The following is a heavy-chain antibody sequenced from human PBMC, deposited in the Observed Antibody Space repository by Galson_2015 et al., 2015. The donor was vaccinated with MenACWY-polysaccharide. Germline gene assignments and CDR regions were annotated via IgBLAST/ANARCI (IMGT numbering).Heavy chain of an antibody. CDR2: TYYRSRWYN. CDR3: TRSIHISGWGGDFES. J-gene: IGHJ4*02. CDR1: GDSVSSNRAA. V-gene: IGHV6-1*01. Sequence: AISGDSVSSNRAAWNWIRQSPSRGLEWLGRTYYRSRWYNDYATSVKSRISIKADTPKNQFSLQLNSVTPEDTALYYCTRSIHISGWGGDFESWGQGTLVSVSS. D-gene: IGHD6-19*01.